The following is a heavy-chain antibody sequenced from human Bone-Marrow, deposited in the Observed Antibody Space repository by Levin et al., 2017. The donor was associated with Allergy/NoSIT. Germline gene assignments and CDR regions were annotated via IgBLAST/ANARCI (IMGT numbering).Heavy chain of an antibody. D-gene: IGHD3-16*02. V-gene: IGHV3-30-3*01. J-gene: IGHJ4*02. Sequence: PGGSLRLSCAASGFTFSSYAMHWVRQAPGKGLEWVAVISYDGSNKYYADSVKGRFTISRDNSKNTLYLQMNSLRAEDTAVYYCARGLSISLPRGYWGQGTLVTVSS. CDR3: ARGLSISLPRGY. CDR1: GFTFSSYA. CDR2: ISYDGSNK.